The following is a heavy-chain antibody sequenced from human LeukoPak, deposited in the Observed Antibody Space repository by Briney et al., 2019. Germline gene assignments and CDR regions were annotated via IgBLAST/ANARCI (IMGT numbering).Heavy chain of an antibody. J-gene: IGHJ3*02. Sequence: SETLSLTCTVSGGSISSYYWSWIRQPPGKGLEWIGYIYYSGSTNYNPSLKSRVTISVDTSKNQSSLKLSSVTAADTAVYYCAREPKYYYGSGSTQAAGAFDIWGQGKMVTVSS. CDR3: AREPKYYYGSGSTQAAGAFDI. D-gene: IGHD3-10*01. CDR1: GGSISSYY. V-gene: IGHV4-59*01. CDR2: IYYSGST.